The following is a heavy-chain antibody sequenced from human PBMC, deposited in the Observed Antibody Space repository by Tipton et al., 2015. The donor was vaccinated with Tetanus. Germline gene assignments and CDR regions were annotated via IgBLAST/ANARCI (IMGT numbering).Heavy chain of an antibody. J-gene: IGHJ4*02. CDR3: ARGVWFGPGPKYYFDY. CDR1: GGSLSTYF. V-gene: IGHV4-4*07. D-gene: IGHD3-10*01. Sequence: TLSLTCSVSGGSLSTYFWTWIRQPAGKGLEWIGRIYTSGSTNYNPSLKSRVTMSVDTSKNQFSLKLSSVTAADTAVYYCARGVWFGPGPKYYFDYWGQGTLVTVSS. CDR2: IYTSGST.